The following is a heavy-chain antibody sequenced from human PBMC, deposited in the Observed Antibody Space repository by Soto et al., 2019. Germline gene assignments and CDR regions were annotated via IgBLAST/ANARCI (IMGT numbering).Heavy chain of an antibody. D-gene: IGHD2-8*01. CDR2: ISPSGDNS. Sequence: GVSLRLSCAASGFTFSDYAMTWVRQAPGKGLEWVSAISPSGDNSYYADSVKGRFTISKDNSKNTLYLQMNSLRAEDTAVYYCARKVYHRFDYWGQGTLVTV. V-gene: IGHV3-23*01. CDR1: GFTFSDYA. J-gene: IGHJ4*02. CDR3: ARKVYHRFDY.